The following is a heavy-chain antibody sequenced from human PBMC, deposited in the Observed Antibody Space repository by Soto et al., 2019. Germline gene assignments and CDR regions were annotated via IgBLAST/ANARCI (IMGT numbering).Heavy chain of an antibody. D-gene: IGHD3-22*01. CDR2: IRSKAYGGTT. Sequence: GGSLRLSCTASGFTFGDYAMSWFRQAPGKGLEWVGFIRSKAYGGTTEYAASVKGRFTISRDDSKSIAYLQMNSLKTEDTAVYYCTRPYDSSGYYYGNYFDYWGQGTLVTVSS. V-gene: IGHV3-49*03. CDR3: TRPYDSSGYYYGNYFDY. CDR1: GFTFGDYA. J-gene: IGHJ4*02.